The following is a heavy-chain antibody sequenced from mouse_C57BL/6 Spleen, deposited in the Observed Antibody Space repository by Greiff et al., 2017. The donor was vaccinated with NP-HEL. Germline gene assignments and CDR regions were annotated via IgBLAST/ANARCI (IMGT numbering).Heavy chain of an antibody. CDR2: ISDGGSYT. Sequence: DVKLVESGGGLVKPGGSLKLSCAASGFTFSSYAMSWVRQTPEKRLEWVATISDGGSYTYYPDNVKGRFTISRDNAKNNLYLQMSHLKSEDTAMYYCARDQDYGYDRFAYWGQGTLVTVSA. CDR3: ARDQDYGYDRFAY. D-gene: IGHD2-2*01. J-gene: IGHJ3*01. V-gene: IGHV5-4*01. CDR1: GFTFSSYA.